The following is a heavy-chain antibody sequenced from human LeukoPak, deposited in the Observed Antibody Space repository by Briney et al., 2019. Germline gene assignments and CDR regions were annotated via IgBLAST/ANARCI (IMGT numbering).Heavy chain of an antibody. J-gene: IGHJ4*02. CDR3: ARQGVGRLDRSFDY. Sequence: PSETLSLTCAVSGYSISSGYYWGWIRQPPGKGLEWIGSIYHSGSTYYNPSLKSRVTISVDTSKNQFSLKLSSVTAADTAVYYCARQGVGRLDRSFDYWGQGTLVTVSS. V-gene: IGHV4-38-2*01. D-gene: IGHD1-1*01. CDR2: IYHSGST. CDR1: GYSISSGYY.